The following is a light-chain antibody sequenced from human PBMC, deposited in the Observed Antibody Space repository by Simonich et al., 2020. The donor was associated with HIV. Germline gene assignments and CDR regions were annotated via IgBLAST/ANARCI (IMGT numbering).Light chain of an antibody. V-gene: IGKV3-11*01. CDR2: DAS. Sequence: EIVLTQSPATLSLSPGERATLSCRASQSVGSSLAWYQQKPGQALRLLIYDASNRATGIPARFSGSGSGTDFTITISSLEPEDFAVYFCQQRSNWPTFTFGPGTKVDIK. CDR3: QQRSNWPTFT. J-gene: IGKJ3*01. CDR1: QSVGSS.